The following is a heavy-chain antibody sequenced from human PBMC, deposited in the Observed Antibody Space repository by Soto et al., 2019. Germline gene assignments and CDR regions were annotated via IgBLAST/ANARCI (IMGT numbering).Heavy chain of an antibody. J-gene: IGHJ4*02. D-gene: IGHD4-17*01. Sequence: DAVSRNCVDFGGSVSNKTYYWSWIRQPPGKRLEWIGYVYYSGTTNYNPSLKSRVTISVDLSKNQFSLGLSSVTTADTALYYCARTTAVPNTLRSRYFFDYWGQGTLVTVSS. CDR3: ARTTAVPNTLRSRYFFDY. V-gene: IGHV4-61*01. CDR2: VYYSGTT. CDR1: GGSVSNKTYY.